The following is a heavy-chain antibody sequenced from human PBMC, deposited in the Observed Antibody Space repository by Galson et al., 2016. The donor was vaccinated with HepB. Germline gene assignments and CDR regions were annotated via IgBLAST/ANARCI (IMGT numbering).Heavy chain of an antibody. CDR3: ARGPLYYLDY. J-gene: IGHJ4*02. Sequence: SLRLSCAAPGFRFSSYGMNWVRQAPGKGLEWISYISFSSTNIHNADSVKGRFTISRDNAKNSLYLQMNSLRAQDTAVYYCARGPLYYLDYWGQGILVTVSS. CDR1: GFRFSSYG. V-gene: IGHV3-48*01. CDR2: ISFSSTNI.